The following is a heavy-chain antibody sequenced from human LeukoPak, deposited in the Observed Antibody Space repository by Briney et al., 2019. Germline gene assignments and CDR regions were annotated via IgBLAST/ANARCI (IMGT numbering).Heavy chain of an antibody. CDR1: GFTFSSYE. D-gene: IGHD3-22*01. V-gene: IGHV3-48*03. CDR2: ISSSGSTI. CDR3: ARGVYYDSSGPHDY. Sequence: GGSLRLSCAASGFTFSSYEMNWVRQAPGKGLEWVSYISSSGSTIYYADSVKGRFTISRDNAKNSLYLQMNSLRAEDTAVYYCARGVYYDSSGPHDYWGQGTLVTISS. J-gene: IGHJ4*02.